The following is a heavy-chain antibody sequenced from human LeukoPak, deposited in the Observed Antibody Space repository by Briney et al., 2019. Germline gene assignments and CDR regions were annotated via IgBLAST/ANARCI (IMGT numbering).Heavy chain of an antibody. D-gene: IGHD2-15*01. V-gene: IGHV1-2*02. CDR1: GYTVTGYY. Sequence: ASVKVSCKASGYTVTGYYMHWVRQAPGQGLEWMGWINPNSGGTNYAQKFQGRVTMTRDTSISTAYMELSRLRSDDTAVYYCASGVVVVVAANYYYYYGMDVWGQGTTVTVSS. J-gene: IGHJ6*02. CDR2: INPNSGGT. CDR3: ASGVVVVVAANYYYYYGMDV.